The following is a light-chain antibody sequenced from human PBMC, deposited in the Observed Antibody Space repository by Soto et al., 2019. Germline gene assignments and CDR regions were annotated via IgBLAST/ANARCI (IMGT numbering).Light chain of an antibody. CDR3: QQFRSWPWT. Sequence: EIVLTQSRGTLSVSPGDRVTLSCRASQSISINLAWYHHKPCQAPRLLIHGASTRATGVPARISGSGSGTEFTLTISSLKSEDFAVYYCQQFRSWPWTFGQGTKVEVK. V-gene: IGKV3D-15*01. CDR2: GAS. J-gene: IGKJ1*01. CDR1: QSISIN.